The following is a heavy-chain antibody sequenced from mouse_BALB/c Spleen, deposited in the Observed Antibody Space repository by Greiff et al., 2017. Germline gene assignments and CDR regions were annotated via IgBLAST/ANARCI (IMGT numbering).Heavy chain of an antibody. D-gene: IGHD2-4*01. V-gene: IGHV1-55*01. CDR2: IYPGSGST. CDR3: ARWVITTGFAY. CDR1: GYNFTSYW. J-gene: IGHJ3*01. Sequence: VQLQQPGAELVKPGTSVKLSCKASGYNFTSYWINWVKLRPGQGLEWIGDIYPGSGSTNYNEKFKSKATLTVDTSSSTAYMQLSSLASEDSALYYCARWVITTGFAYWGQGTLVTVSA.